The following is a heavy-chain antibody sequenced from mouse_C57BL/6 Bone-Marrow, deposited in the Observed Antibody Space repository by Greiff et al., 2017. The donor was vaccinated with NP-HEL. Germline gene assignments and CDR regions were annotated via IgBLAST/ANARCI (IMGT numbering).Heavy chain of an antibody. Sequence: QVQLQQSGAELARPGASVKLSCKASGYTFTSYGISWVKQRTGQGLEWIGEIYPRSGNTYYNEKFKGKATLTAGKSSSTAYMELRSLTSEDSAVYFCASPNWYYFDYWGQGTTLTVSS. CDR2: IYPRSGNT. V-gene: IGHV1-81*01. D-gene: IGHD4-1*02. CDR3: ASPNWYYFDY. J-gene: IGHJ2*01. CDR1: GYTFTSYG.